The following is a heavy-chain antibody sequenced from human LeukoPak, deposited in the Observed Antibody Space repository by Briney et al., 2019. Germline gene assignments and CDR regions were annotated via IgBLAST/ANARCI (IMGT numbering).Heavy chain of an antibody. Sequence: GSLRLSCAASGFTFSSYSMNWVRQAPGKGLEWVSYISSSSSTIYYADSVKGRFTISRDNAQNSLYLQMNSLRAEDTAVYYCARGYSSGRSAVDYWGQGTLGTGSS. CDR1: GFTFSSYS. CDR3: ARGYSSGRSAVDY. CDR2: ISSSSSTI. J-gene: IGHJ4*02. V-gene: IGHV3-48*04. D-gene: IGHD6-19*01.